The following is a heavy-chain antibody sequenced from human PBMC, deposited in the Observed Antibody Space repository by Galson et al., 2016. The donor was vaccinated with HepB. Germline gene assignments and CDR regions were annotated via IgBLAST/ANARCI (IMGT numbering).Heavy chain of an antibody. V-gene: IGHV6-1*01. CDR1: GDSVSSKTVA. J-gene: IGHJ6*02. CDR2: TYSRSRWHT. Sequence: CAISGDSVSSKTVAWNWIRQSPSRGLEWLGGTYSRSRWHTDYAPSMKSRITISSDKSKNQFSLQLNSVTPEDTAVYYCFRAATTLRSGWKTLAPRFYYSGMDVWGQGTTVAVSS. CDR3: FRAATTLRSGWKTLAPRFYYSGMDV. D-gene: IGHD6-19*01.